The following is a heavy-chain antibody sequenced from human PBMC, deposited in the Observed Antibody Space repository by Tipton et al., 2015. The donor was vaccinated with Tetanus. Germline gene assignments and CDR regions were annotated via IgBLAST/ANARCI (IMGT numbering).Heavy chain of an antibody. V-gene: IGHV4-61*01. Sequence: TLSLTCTVSGGSVSRGSYYWNWIRQPPGKGLEWIGYFFYNENTNYNPSLKSRVTIPADTSKNQVSLRLNSVTAADTAVYFCARGGWFPTYFDLWGRGTLVTVSS. D-gene: IGHD6-19*01. CDR1: GGSVSRGSYY. CDR3: ARGGWFPTYFDL. CDR2: FFYNENT. J-gene: IGHJ2*01.